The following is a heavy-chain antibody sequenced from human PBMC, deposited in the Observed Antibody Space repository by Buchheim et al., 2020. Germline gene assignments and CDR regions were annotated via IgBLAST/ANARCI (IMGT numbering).Heavy chain of an antibody. J-gene: IGHJ4*02. CDR1: GFTFSTYA. V-gene: IGHV3-23*01. Sequence: EVQLLESGGDLVQPGGSLRLSCATSGFTFSTYAMTWVRQAPGRGLEWVSAIGPTGTDTFYANSVKGRFTISRDNAKNTLYLQMSTLRAEDTPLYYCAKYLGYSTTWYLVFDSWGQGT. CDR2: IGPTGTDT. D-gene: IGHD6-13*01. CDR3: AKYLGYSTTWYLVFDS.